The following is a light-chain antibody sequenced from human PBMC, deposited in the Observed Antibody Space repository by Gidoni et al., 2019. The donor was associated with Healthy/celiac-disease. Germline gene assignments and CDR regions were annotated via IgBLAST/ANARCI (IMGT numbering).Light chain of an antibody. Sequence: IVLTQSPGTLSLSTGERATLSCSASQSVSSSYLAWYQQKHGQAPRLLSFGAASSSTGILDRFSGSGAGTDCTSLISRLEPVDVAVYYCQQYGSSPQDTFGPGTKVDIK. CDR3: QQYGSSPQDT. J-gene: IGKJ3*01. CDR1: QSVSSSY. V-gene: IGKV3-20*01. CDR2: GAA.